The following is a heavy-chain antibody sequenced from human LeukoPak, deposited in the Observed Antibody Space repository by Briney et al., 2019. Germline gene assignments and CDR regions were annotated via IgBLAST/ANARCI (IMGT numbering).Heavy chain of an antibody. J-gene: IGHJ5*02. CDR1: GGTFSSYA. CDR2: IILIFGKE. D-gene: IGHD3-22*01. Sequence: SVKVSCKASGGTFSSYAISWVRQAPGQRLEWMGGIILIFGKENNAQKFQSRVTITTDESTSTAYMELSSLRSEDTAVYYCARGWAQKTYYYDSSGYYYLSNWFDPWGQGTLVSVSS. V-gene: IGHV1-69*05. CDR3: ARGWAQKTYYYDSSGYYYLSNWFDP.